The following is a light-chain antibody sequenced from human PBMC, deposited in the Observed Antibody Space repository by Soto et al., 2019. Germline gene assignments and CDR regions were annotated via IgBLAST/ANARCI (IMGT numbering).Light chain of an antibody. CDR2: AAF. Sequence: DIQMTQSPSSLSASVGDRVTITCRASQTISSYLNWYQQKPGKAPKLLIYAAFSLQSGVPSRFSSTGSGTDFTLTISSLQPEDFATYACQQSYSTPQTFGHGTKVEIK. V-gene: IGKV1-39*01. CDR1: QTISSY. CDR3: QQSYSTPQT. J-gene: IGKJ1*01.